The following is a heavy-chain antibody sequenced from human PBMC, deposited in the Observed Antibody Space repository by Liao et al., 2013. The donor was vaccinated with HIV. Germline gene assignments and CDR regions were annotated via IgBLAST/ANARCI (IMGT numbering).Heavy chain of an antibody. V-gene: IGHV4-34*01. CDR1: GGSFSGYY. CDR3: ARGPTWDVLNWFDP. Sequence: QVQLQQWGAGLLKPSETLSLTCAVYGGSFSGYYWSWIRQPPGKGLEWIGEIYHSGSTNYSPSLKSRVTISVDTSKNQFSLRLNSVTAADTAVYYCARGPTWDVLNWFDPWGQGTLVTVS. J-gene: IGHJ5*02. CDR2: IYHSGST. D-gene: IGHD1-26*01.